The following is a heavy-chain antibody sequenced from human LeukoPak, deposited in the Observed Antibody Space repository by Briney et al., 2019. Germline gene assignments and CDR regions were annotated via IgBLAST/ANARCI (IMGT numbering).Heavy chain of an antibody. Sequence: GASVTVSCTASGGTFSSYAISWVRQAPGQGLEWMGGIIPIFGTANYAQKFQGRVTITADESTSTAYMELSSLRSEDTAVYYCARVEGLLAYCGGDCYSRSASWFDPWGQGTLVTVSS. CDR2: IIPIFGTA. CDR3: ARVEGLLAYCGGDCYSRSASWFDP. D-gene: IGHD2-21*02. CDR1: GGTFSSYA. J-gene: IGHJ5*02. V-gene: IGHV1-69*13.